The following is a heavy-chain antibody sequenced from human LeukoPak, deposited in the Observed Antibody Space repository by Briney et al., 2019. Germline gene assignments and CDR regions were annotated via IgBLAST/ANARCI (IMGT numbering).Heavy chain of an antibody. V-gene: IGHV3-7*01. J-gene: IGHJ4*02. CDR1: GFTFSNYW. CDR3: ARVISGYTYDGLDY. Sequence: GGSLRPSCAVSGFTFSNYWMSWVRQAPGKGLEWVANIKQDGSEKYYVDSVEGRFTISRDNAKNSLYLQMNSLRAEDTAVYFCARVISGYTYDGLDYWGQGTLVTVSS. D-gene: IGHD5-18*01. CDR2: IKQDGSEK.